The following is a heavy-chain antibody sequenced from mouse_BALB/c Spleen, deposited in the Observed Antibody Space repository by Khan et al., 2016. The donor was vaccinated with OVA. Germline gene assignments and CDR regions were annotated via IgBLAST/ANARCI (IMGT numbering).Heavy chain of an antibody. CDR2: TDPANGNT. Sequence: VQLQQSGAELVKPAASLKLSCTASGYNIKDIYIHWVKQRPEKGLERIRRTDPANGNTTYDQTFQGKVTITAVTSSNPAYLQLSSLKSEDTAVYYCRISTINAGDQGTTHTVSS. V-gene: IGHV14-3*02. CDR3: RISTINA. CDR1: GYNIKDIY. J-gene: IGHJ2*01.